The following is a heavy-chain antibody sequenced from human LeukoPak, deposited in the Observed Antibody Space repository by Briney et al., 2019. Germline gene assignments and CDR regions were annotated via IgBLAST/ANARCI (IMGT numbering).Heavy chain of an antibody. Sequence: SETLSLTCTVSGGSISSYYWSWIRQPPGKGLEWIGYIYYGGSTNYNPSLKSRVTISVDTSKNQFSLKLSSVTAADTAVYYCARVGYSDAFDIWGQGTMVTVSS. D-gene: IGHD5-18*01. CDR1: GGSISSYY. CDR2: IYYGGST. V-gene: IGHV4-59*01. J-gene: IGHJ3*02. CDR3: ARVGYSDAFDI.